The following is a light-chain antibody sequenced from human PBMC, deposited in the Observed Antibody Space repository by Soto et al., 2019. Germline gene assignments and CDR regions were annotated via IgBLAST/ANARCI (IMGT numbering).Light chain of an antibody. CDR2: DAS. Sequence: EILLTQSPAIVSLSPGERATLSCRASQSVNNFFAWYQQKPGQAPRLLISDASNRAADIPDRFSGSGSGTDFTLTINRLEPEDFAVYYCQQYAGSPRMFGQGTKVDIK. CDR3: QQYAGSPRM. V-gene: IGKV3-20*01. J-gene: IGKJ1*01. CDR1: QSVNNF.